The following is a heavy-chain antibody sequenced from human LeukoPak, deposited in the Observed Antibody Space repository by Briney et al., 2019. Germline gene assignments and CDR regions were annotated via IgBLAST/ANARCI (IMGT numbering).Heavy chain of an antibody. Sequence: SVKVSCKASGGTFSSYAISWVRQAPGQGLEWMGGIIPIFGTANYAQKFQGRVTITADESTSTAYMELSSLRSEDTAVYYCARVRGSAVTNFGVFDIWGQGTMVTVSS. CDR3: ARVRGSAVTNFGVFDI. CDR1: GGTFSSYA. CDR2: IIPIFGTA. V-gene: IGHV1-69*13. D-gene: IGHD4-17*01. J-gene: IGHJ3*02.